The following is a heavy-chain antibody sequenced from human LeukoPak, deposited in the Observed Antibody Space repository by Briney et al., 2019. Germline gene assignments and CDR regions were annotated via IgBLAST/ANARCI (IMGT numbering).Heavy chain of an antibody. CDR1: GYTFTSYG. D-gene: IGHD3-22*01. J-gene: IGHJ4*02. Sequence: ASVKVSCKASGYTFTSYGISWVRQAPGQGLEWMGWISAYNGNTNYAQKLQGRVTMTTDTSTSTAYMELRSLRSDDTAVYYCARGTRRITMIVVVPEGDYWGQGTLVTVSS. CDR3: ARGTRRITMIVVVPEGDY. CDR2: ISAYNGNT. V-gene: IGHV1-18*01.